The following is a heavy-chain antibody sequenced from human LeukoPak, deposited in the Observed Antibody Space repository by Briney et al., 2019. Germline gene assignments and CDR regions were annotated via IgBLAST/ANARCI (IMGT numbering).Heavy chain of an antibody. Sequence: GGSLRLSCAASGFTFSSYSMNWVRQAPGKGLEWVSYISGSSSSMYYADSVKGRFTISRDNVKSSLYLQMNSLRAEDTAVYYCAEPGITMIGGVWGKGTTVTISS. J-gene: IGHJ6*04. CDR2: ISGSSSSM. V-gene: IGHV3-48*01. CDR1: GFTFSSYS. CDR3: AEPGITMIGGV. D-gene: IGHD3-10*02.